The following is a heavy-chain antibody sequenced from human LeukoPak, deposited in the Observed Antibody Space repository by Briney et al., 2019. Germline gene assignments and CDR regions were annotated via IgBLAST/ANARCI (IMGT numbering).Heavy chain of an antibody. V-gene: IGHV3-21*01. CDR1: GFTFSSYS. D-gene: IGHD2-8*01. CDR2: ISSSSSYI. CDR3: AREGCTNGVCYYYYYYYMDV. Sequence: GGSLRLSCAASGFTFSSYSMNLVRQAPGKGLEWVSSISSSSSYIYYADSVKGRFTISRDNAKNSLYLQMNSLRAEDTAVYYCAREGCTNGVCYYYYYYYMDVWGKGTTVTVSS. J-gene: IGHJ6*03.